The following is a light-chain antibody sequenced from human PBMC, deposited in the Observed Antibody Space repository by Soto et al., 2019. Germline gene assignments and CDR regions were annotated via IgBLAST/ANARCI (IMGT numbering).Light chain of an antibody. Sequence: SYELTQPPSVSVAPGQTARVACVGDSLESKSVHWYQQKPGQAPVLVIYSDADRPSGIPERISGSKSGNTATLTITRVEAGDEGDYHCQVWDSNSVVFGGGTKLTVL. CDR2: SDA. CDR1: SLESKS. CDR3: QVWDSNSVV. J-gene: IGLJ2*01. V-gene: IGLV3-21*04.